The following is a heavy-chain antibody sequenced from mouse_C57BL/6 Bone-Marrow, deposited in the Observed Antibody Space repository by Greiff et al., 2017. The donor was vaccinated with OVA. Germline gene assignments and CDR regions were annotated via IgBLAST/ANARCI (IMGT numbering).Heavy chain of an antibody. V-gene: IGHV1-53*01. CDR1: GYTFTSYW. CDR2: INPSNGGT. D-gene: IGHD2-10*01. CDR3: ARDPYYGNPWYFDV. Sequence: VQLQQPGTELVKPGASVKLTCKASGYTFTSYWMHWVKQRPGQGLEWIGNINPSNGGTNYNEKFKSKATLTVDKSSSTAYMQLSSLTSEDSAVYYCARDPYYGNPWYFDVWGTGTTVTVSS. J-gene: IGHJ1*03.